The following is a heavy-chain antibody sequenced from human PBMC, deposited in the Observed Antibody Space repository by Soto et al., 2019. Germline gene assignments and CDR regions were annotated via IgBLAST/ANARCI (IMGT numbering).Heavy chain of an antibody. Sequence: SVNVSCKSSGFTFTSSAVQWVRQARGQRLEWIGWIVVGSGNTNYAQKFQERVTITRDMSTSTAYMELSSLRSEDTAVYYCAATHYDILTGLDPWGQGTLVTVSS. V-gene: IGHV1-58*01. D-gene: IGHD3-9*01. CDR2: IVVGSGNT. CDR1: GFTFTSSA. J-gene: IGHJ5*02. CDR3: AATHYDILTGLDP.